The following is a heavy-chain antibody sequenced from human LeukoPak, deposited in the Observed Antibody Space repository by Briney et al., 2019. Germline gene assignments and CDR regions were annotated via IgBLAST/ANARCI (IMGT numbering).Heavy chain of an antibody. J-gene: IGHJ5*02. D-gene: IGHD3-16*01. CDR2: IYHGGDT. CDR3: ARHDWLEP. V-gene: IGHV3-53*01. Sequence: PGGSLRLSCAVSGFTVSGDYMNRVRQAPGRGLEWVSAIYHGGDTYYADSVKGRFTISRDISKNTLYLQMNSLTVEDTAVYYCARHDWLEPWGQGTLVTVSS. CDR1: GFTVSGDY.